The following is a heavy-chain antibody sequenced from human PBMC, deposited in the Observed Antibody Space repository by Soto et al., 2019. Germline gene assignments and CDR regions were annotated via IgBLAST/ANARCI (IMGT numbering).Heavy chain of an antibody. CDR2: INAGNGNT. V-gene: IGHV1-3*01. D-gene: IGHD6-19*01. CDR1: GYTFTSYA. Sequence: QVQLVQSGAEVKKPGASVKVSCKTSGYTFTSYAVHWARQAPGQRLEWMGWINAGNGNTEYSQKFQGRVTFTRDTAASTAHMELSSLRSEDTAVYYCVAVDYRDYWGQGTLVTVSS. J-gene: IGHJ4*02. CDR3: VAVDYRDY.